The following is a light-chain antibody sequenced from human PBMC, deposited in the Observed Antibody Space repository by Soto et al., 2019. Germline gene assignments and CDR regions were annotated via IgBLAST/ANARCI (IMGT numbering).Light chain of an antibody. V-gene: IGKV3-11*01. CDR1: QSVSSY. CDR3: QQRSNWPPWT. Sequence: EIVLTQSPATLSLSPGERATLSCWASQSVSSYLAWYQQKPGQAPRLLIYDASNRATGIPARFSGSGSGTDFTLTICSLEPEDFAVYYCQQRSNWPPWTFGQGTKVEIK. CDR2: DAS. J-gene: IGKJ1*01.